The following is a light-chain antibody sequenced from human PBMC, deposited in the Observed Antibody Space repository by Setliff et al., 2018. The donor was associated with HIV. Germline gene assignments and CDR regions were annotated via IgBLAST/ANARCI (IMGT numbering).Light chain of an antibody. CDR2: KVS. V-gene: IGKV2-30*02. Sequence: DVVMTQSPLSLPVTLGQPASISCRSSQSLVHSDGNTYLNWFQQRPGQSPRRLIYKVSNRDSGVPDRFSGSGSGTDFTLKISRVEAEDVGVYYCMQGTHWRTFGQGTKVDIK. CDR3: MQGTHWRT. CDR1: QSLVHSDGNTY. J-gene: IGKJ1*01.